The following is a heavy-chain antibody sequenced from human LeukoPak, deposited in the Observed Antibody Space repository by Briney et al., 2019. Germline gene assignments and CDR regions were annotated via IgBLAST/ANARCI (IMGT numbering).Heavy chain of an antibody. CDR1: GYTFTSYG. D-gene: IGHD3-22*01. CDR2: ISAYNGNT. CDR3: ARTGDSSGYSVSYYYGMDV. J-gene: IGHJ6*02. Sequence: GASVKVSCKASGYTFTSYGISWVRQAPGQGLEWMGWISAYNGNTNYAQKLQGRVTMTTDTSTSIAYVELRSLRSDDTAVYYCARTGDSSGYSVSYYYGMDVWGQGTTVTVSS. V-gene: IGHV1-18*01.